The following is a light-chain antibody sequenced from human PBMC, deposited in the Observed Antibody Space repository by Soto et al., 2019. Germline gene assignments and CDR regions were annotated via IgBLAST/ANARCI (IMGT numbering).Light chain of an antibody. CDR1: QSVSIK. Sequence: EIWISKAATSVAESTGGRAALSCRASQSVSIKLAWYQQKPGKAPRLLIYDTSTRAPGIPARFSGSGSGTDFNLTIISLQPDDFAAYYCHQPTEAPVPFSRGTRLEIK. V-gene: IGKV3-15*01. CDR3: HQPTEAPVP. CDR2: DTS. J-gene: IGKJ5*01.